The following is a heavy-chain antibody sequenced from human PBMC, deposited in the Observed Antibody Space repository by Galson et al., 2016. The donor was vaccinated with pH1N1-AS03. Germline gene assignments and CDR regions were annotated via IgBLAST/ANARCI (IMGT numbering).Heavy chain of an antibody. Sequence: SETLSLTCNVSGDSVTNSYWSWIRQSPGKGLEWIGHRFYSLSPDYNPSLKSRVSILVDTAKNQFSLELMSVSAADTAVYFCARGAGLEANLNFWGPGTLVTVSS. J-gene: IGHJ4*02. CDR2: RFYSLSP. CDR1: GDSVTNSY. CDR3: ARGAGLEANLNF. D-gene: IGHD1-7*01. V-gene: IGHV4-59*02.